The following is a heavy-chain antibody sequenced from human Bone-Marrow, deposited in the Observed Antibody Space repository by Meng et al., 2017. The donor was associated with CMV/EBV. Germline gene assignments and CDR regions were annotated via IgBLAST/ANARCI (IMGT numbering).Heavy chain of an antibody. J-gene: IGHJ3*02. V-gene: IGHV4-34*01. D-gene: IGHD3-3*01. CDR2: INHSGST. CDR1: GGSFSGYY. Sequence: SETLSLTCAVYGGSFSGYYWSWIRQPPGKGLEWIGEINHSGSTNYNPSLKSRVTISVDTSKNQFSLKLSSVTAADTAVYYCARRHIKNYDFWSGYWGKDAFDIWGQGTMVTVSS. CDR3: ARRHIKNYDFWSGYWGKDAFDI.